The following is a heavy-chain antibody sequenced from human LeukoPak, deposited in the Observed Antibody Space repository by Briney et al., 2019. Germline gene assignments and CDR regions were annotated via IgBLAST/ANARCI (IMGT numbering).Heavy chain of an antibody. CDR2: INHSGST. Sequence: RASETLSLTCAVYGGSFSGYYWSWIRQPPGKGLEWIGEINHSGSTNYSPSLKSRVTISVDTSKNQFSLKLSSVTAADTAVYYWARGGGDYYDSSGYSKAAAFDIWGQGTMVTVSS. J-gene: IGHJ3*02. D-gene: IGHD3-22*01. CDR1: GGSFSGYY. CDR3: ARGGGDYYDSSGYSKAAAFDI. V-gene: IGHV4-34*01.